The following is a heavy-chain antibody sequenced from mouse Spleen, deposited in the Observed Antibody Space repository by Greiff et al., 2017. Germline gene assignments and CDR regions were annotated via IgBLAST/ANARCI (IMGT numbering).Heavy chain of an antibody. CDR1: GFTFSDYY. CDR3: ARQDYGAWFAY. Sequence: EVQLVESGGGLVQPGGSLKLSCATSGFTFSDYYMYWVRQTPEKRLEWVAYISNGGGSTYYPDTVKGRFTISRDNAKNTLYLQMSRLKSEDTAMYYCARQDYGAWFAYWGQGTLVTVSA. J-gene: IGHJ3*01. V-gene: IGHV5-12*02. CDR2: ISNGGGST. D-gene: IGHD2-4*01.